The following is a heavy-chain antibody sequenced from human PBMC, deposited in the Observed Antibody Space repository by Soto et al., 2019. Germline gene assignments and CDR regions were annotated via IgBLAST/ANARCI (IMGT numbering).Heavy chain of an antibody. V-gene: IGHV2-26*01. CDR1: GFSLSNARMG. J-gene: IGHJ4*02. Sequence: QVTLKESGPVLVKPTETLTLTCTVSGFSLSNARMGVSWIRQPPGKALEWLAHIFSNDEKSYSTSLKSRLTTPKNPPKSQVVLTRTKRDPVDTATYSCARIGPGGGVGYWGQGTLVTVSS. CDR3: ARIGPGGGVGY. D-gene: IGHD1-26*01. CDR2: IFSNDEK.